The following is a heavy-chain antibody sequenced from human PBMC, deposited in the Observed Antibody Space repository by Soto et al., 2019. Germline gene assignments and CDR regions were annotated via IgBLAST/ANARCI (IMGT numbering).Heavy chain of an antibody. D-gene: IGHD3-22*01. V-gene: IGHV1-18*01. J-gene: IGHJ6*02. CDR3: ARDRLHYYDSSGYYSENYYGMDV. CDR2: ISAYNGNT. CDR1: GYTFTSYG. Sequence: AASVKVSCKASGYTFTSYGISWVRQAPGQGLEWMGWISAYNGNTNYAQKLQGRVTMTTDTSTSTAYMELRSLRSDDTAVYYCARDRLHYYDSSGYYSENYYGMDVWGQGTTVTVS.